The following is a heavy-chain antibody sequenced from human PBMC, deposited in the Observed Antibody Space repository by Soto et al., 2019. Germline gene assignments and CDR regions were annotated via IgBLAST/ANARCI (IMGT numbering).Heavy chain of an antibody. CDR2: MNPNRGNT. V-gene: IGHV1-8*01. J-gene: IGHJ4*02. Sequence: QVQLVQSGAEVKKPGASVKVSCKASGYTFTSYDINWVRQDTGQGLERMGWMNPNRGNTDYAQKVQGRVTMTRNTSISTAYMKLSSLRSEDPAVYYCARERTVAGHDYWGQGTMVTVSS. CDR1: GYTFTSYD. CDR3: ARERTVAGHDY. D-gene: IGHD6-19*01.